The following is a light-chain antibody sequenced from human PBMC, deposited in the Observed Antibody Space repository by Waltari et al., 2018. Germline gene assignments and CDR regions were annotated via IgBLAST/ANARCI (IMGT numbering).Light chain of an antibody. CDR2: ASN. CDR1: SPNFAHLD. Sequence: QSLLTQPPSVSGAPGQRVHISCTWSSPNFAHLDVPWYHQLPGQAPKLLIFASNNRPSGVPDRFSGSKSGTSASLAITGLQPEDEGDYYCQSYDNRLSYVFGSGTKVTVL. CDR3: QSYDNRLSYV. J-gene: IGLJ1*01. V-gene: IGLV1-40*01.